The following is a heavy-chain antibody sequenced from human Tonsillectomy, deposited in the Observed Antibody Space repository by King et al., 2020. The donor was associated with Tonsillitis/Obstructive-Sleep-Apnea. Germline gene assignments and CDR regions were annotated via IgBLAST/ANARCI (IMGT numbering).Heavy chain of an antibody. Sequence: VQLVESGGGVVQPGRSLRLSCAASGFTFSNYAMHWVRQAPGKGLEWVAVISYDGSNEYYADSVKGRFTISRVNSKNTLYLQMNSLRAEDTAVYYCARAGDIVVVVAATDYWGQGTLVTVSS. CDR1: GFTFSNYA. CDR2: ISYDGSNE. D-gene: IGHD2-15*01. V-gene: IGHV3-30*01. CDR3: ARAGDIVVVVAATDY. J-gene: IGHJ4*02.